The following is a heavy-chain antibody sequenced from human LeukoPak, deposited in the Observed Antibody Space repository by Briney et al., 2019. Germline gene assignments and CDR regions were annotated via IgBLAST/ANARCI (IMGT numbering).Heavy chain of an antibody. CDR1: GGSISSSSYY. CDR2: IYYSGST. V-gene: IGHV4-39*07. J-gene: IGHJ6*03. D-gene: IGHD2-2*01. CDR3: ARVFTPRGYCSSTSCSGSYYYYYMDV. Sequence: SETLSLTCTVSGGSISSSSYYWGWIRQPPGKGLEWIGSIYYSGSTYYNPSLKSRVTISVDTSKNQFSLKLSSVTAADTAVYYCARVFTPRGYCSSTSCSGSYYYYYMDVWGKGTTVTVSS.